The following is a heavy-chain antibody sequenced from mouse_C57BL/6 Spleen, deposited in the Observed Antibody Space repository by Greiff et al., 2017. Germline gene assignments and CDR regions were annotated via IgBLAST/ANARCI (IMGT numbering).Heavy chain of an antibody. D-gene: IGHD1-1*01. Sequence: QVQLQQSGPELVKPGASVKISCKASGYAFSSSWRNWVKQRPGKGLEWIGRIYPGDGDTNYNGKFKGKATLTADKSSSTAYMQLSSLTSEDSAVYFCARSGYYGSTYAMDYWGQGTSVTVSS. CDR1: GYAFSSSW. CDR3: ARSGYYGSTYAMDY. J-gene: IGHJ4*01. V-gene: IGHV1-82*01. CDR2: IYPGDGDT.